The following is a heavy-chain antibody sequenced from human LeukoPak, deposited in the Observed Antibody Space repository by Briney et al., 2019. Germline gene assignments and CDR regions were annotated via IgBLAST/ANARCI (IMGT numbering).Heavy chain of an antibody. CDR1: GGPFSSYH. D-gene: IGHD3-3*02. Sequence: PSETLSLTCTVSGGPFSSYHWSWIRQPPGKGLEWIGYIYYTGSANYNPSLKSRVTMSVDTSKHQFSLRLSSVTAADTAVYYCARQRADRIFGVVMGFGLDYWGRGTLVTVSS. CDR3: ARQRADRIFGVVMGFGLDY. V-gene: IGHV4-59*01. J-gene: IGHJ4*02. CDR2: IYYTGSA.